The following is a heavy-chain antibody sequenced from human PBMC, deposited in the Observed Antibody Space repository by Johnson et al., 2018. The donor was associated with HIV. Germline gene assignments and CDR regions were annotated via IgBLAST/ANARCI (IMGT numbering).Heavy chain of an antibody. V-gene: IGHV3-30*04. CDR2: ISYDGSNK. CDR3: ARDEPIVVVVAAIGDAFDI. D-gene: IGHD2-15*01. CDR1: GFTFSSYA. Sequence: QVQLVESGGGVVQPGRSLRLSCAASGFTFSSYAMHWVRQAPGKGLEWVAVISYDGSNKYYTDSVKGRFTISRDNSKNTLYLQMNSLRAEDTAVYYCARDEPIVVVVAAIGDAFDIWGQGTMVTVS. J-gene: IGHJ3*02.